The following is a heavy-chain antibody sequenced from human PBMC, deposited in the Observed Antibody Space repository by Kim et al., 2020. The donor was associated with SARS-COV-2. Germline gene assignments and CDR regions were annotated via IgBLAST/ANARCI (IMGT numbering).Heavy chain of an antibody. CDR2: INPNSGGT. Sequence: ASVKVSCKASGYTFTGYYMHWVRQAPGQGLEWMGWINPNSGGTNYAQKFQGRVTMTRDTSISTAYMELSRLRSDDTAVYYCARDFLPTTGTTRPDAFDIWGQGTMVTVSS. V-gene: IGHV1-2*02. CDR1: GYTFTGYY. D-gene: IGHD1-1*01. CDR3: ARDFLPTTGTTRPDAFDI. J-gene: IGHJ3*02.